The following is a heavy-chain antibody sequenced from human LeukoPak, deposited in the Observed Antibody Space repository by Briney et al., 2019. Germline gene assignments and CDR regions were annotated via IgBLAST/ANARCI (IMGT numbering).Heavy chain of an antibody. Sequence: GGSLRLSCAASGFAFSNYGMNWVRQAPGKGLEWVSGITGSGSTTYYADSVKGRFTISRDNSKNTLYLQMNSSRAEDTAAYYCAKDGNWARFENWGQGTLATVSS. J-gene: IGHJ4*02. CDR3: AKDGNWARFEN. V-gene: IGHV3-23*01. CDR1: GFAFSNYG. D-gene: IGHD7-27*01. CDR2: ITGSGSTT.